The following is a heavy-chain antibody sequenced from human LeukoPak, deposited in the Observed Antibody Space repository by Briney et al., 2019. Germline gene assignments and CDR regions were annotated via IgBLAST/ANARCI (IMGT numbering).Heavy chain of an antibody. J-gene: IGHJ4*02. CDR1: GFSFDSYN. Sequence: PGGSLRLSCAASGFSFDSYNMNWVRQAPGKGLEWISSISSSSVHIHYADSVKGRFTISRDNAKNSLYLQMNSLRDEDTAVYYCARDAIVVVPAALGFWGQGTLVTVSS. CDR3: ARDAIVVVPAALGF. V-gene: IGHV3-21*06. D-gene: IGHD2-2*01. CDR2: ISSSSVHI.